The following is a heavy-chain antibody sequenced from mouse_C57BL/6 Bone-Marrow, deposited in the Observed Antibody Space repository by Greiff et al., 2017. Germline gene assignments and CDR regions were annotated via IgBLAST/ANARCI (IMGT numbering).Heavy chain of an antibody. CDR2: IHPNSGST. CDR3: ARWDPKYFDY. Sequence: QVQLQQPGAELVKPGASVKLSCKASGYTFTSYWMHWVKQRPGQGLEWIGMIHPNSGSTNYNEKFKSKATLTVDKSSSTAYMQLSSLTTEDSAVYYCARWDPKYFDYWGQGTTLTVSS. CDR1: GYTFTSYW. D-gene: IGHD4-1*01. J-gene: IGHJ2*01. V-gene: IGHV1-64*01.